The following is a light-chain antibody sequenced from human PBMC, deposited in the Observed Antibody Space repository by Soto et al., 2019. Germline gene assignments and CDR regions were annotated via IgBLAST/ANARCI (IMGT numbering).Light chain of an antibody. CDR1: RSVDTD. CDR3: QYYSDLPWT. Sequence: LTQSPPTLSVPQGDSAPLSCRASRSVDTDLAWYQQKPGQAPRLLVFATSARATGVPDRFRGSRACTDFSLTISDRLDYEDSAVYFCQYYSDLPWTFGQGTKVDIK. V-gene: IGKV3-15*01. J-gene: IGKJ1*01. CDR2: ATS.